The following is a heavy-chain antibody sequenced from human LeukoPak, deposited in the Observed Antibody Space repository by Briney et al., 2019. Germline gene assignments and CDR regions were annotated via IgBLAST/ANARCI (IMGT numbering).Heavy chain of an antibody. Sequence: SETLSLTCAVYGGSFSGYYESWIRQPPGKGLEWIGEINHRGSTNYNPSLKSRVTISVDTSKNQFSLKLSSVTAADTAVYYCARATSGYYYTGDGDAFDIWGQGTMVTVSS. J-gene: IGHJ3*02. V-gene: IGHV4-34*01. CDR1: GGSFSGYY. CDR3: ARATSGYYYTGDGDAFDI. D-gene: IGHD3-22*01. CDR2: INHRGST.